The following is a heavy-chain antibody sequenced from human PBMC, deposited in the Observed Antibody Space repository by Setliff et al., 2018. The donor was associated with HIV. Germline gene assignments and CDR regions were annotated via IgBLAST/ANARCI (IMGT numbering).Heavy chain of an antibody. CDR1: GYSISSGYY. CDR3: ARAPITIFGVIIIPVYFDY. D-gene: IGHD3-3*01. V-gene: IGHV4-38-2*01. Sequence: SETLSLTCAVSGYSISSGYYWGWVRQPPEKGLEWIGSFYYSGSTYYNPSLKSRVTISVDTSKNQFSLKLSSVTAADTAVYYCARAPITIFGVIIIPVYFDYWGQGALVTVSS. J-gene: IGHJ4*02. CDR2: FYYSGST.